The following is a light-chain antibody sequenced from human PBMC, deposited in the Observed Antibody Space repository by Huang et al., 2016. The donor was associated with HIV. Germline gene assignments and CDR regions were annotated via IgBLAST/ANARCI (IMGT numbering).Light chain of an antibody. Sequence: EIVLTQSPATLSLSPGERATLSCRASQSVRSSLTWYQQKPGQAPRRLIYDASNRATGIPARFSGSGSGTDFTLTISSLEPEDFAVYYCQQRSNWHFTFGPGTKVDIK. CDR3: QQRSNWHFT. J-gene: IGKJ3*01. CDR2: DAS. V-gene: IGKV3-11*01. CDR1: QSVRSS.